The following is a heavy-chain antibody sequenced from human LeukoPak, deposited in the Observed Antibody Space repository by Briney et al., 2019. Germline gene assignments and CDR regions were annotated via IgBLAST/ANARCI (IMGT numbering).Heavy chain of an antibody. D-gene: IGHD2-15*01. CDR2: IYYSGST. J-gene: IGHJ6*02. V-gene: IGHV4-30-4*01. CDR3: AREGGVVAATRGMDV. CDR1: GGSISSGDHY. Sequence: SETLSLTCTVSGGSISSGDHYWSWIRQPPGKGLEWIGYIYYSGSTYYNPSLKSRVTISVDTSKNQFSLKLSSVTAADTAVYYCAREGGVVAATRGMDVWGQGTTVTVSS.